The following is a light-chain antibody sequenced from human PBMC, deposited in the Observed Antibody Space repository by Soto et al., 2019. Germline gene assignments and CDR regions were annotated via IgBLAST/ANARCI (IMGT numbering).Light chain of an antibody. V-gene: IGKV1-5*03. CDR1: QSISTW. J-gene: IGKJ1*01. CDR3: QQYKSYSRT. Sequence: DIKMTQSPSTLSASVGDRVTITCRASQSISTWLAWYQQKPGKAPKLLIYKVSNLESGVPSRFSGSGSGTEFTLTISSLQPDDFATYHCQQYKSYSRTFGQGTKVDI. CDR2: KVS.